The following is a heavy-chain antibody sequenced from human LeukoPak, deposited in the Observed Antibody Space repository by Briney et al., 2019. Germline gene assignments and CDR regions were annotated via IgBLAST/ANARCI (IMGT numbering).Heavy chain of an antibody. CDR1: GGTFSSYA. CDR3: ASPGIAVAGDYYYYGMDV. J-gene: IGHJ6*02. D-gene: IGHD6-19*01. V-gene: IGHV1-69*04. Sequence: ASVKVSCKASGGTFSSYAISWVRQAPGQGLEWMGRIIPILGIANYAQKFQGRVTITADKSTGTAYMELSSLRSEDTAVYYCASPGIAVAGDYYYYGMDVWGQGTTVTVSS. CDR2: IIPILGIA.